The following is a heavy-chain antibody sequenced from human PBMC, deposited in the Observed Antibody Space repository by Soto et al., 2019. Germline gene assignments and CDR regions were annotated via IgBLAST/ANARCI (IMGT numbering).Heavy chain of an antibody. CDR3: AKLVVTAIRGFDY. V-gene: IGHV3-30*18. Sequence: QVQLVESGGGVVQPGRSLRLSCAASGFTFSSYGMHWVRQAPGRGLEWVAVISYDGSNKYYADSVKGRFTISRDNFKNTLYLQMNSLRSEDTAVYYCAKLVVTAIRGFDYWGQGTLVTVSS. D-gene: IGHD2-21*02. CDR2: ISYDGSNK. J-gene: IGHJ4*02. CDR1: GFTFSSYG.